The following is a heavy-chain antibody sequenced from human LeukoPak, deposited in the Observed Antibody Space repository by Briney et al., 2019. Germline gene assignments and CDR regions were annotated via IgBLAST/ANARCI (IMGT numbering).Heavy chain of an antibody. V-gene: IGHV3-21*01. CDR2: ISSSSSYI. CDR3: AGDGFPGTTRVFDY. Sequence: GGSLRLSCAASGFTFSSYSMNWVRQAPGKGLEWVSSISSSSSYIYYADSVKGRFTISRDNAKNSLYLQMNSLRAEDTAVYYCAGDGFPGTTRVFDYWGQGTLVTVSS. J-gene: IGHJ4*02. CDR1: GFTFSSYS. D-gene: IGHD1-1*01.